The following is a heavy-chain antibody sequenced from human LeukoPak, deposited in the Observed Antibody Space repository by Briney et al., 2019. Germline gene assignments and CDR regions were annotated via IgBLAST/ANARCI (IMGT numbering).Heavy chain of an antibody. Sequence: GGALRLSCAASGFTFTTYAMSWVGQAPGKGLEWVSAISNTGDSTYHADSVKGRFTISRDNSKNTLFLQMNSLRAEDTAVYYCAKDNDPRAYSAYDSYDYWGQGTLVTVSS. V-gene: IGHV3-23*01. J-gene: IGHJ4*02. CDR3: AKDNDPRAYSAYDSYDY. CDR2: ISNTGDST. D-gene: IGHD5-12*01. CDR1: GFTFTTYA.